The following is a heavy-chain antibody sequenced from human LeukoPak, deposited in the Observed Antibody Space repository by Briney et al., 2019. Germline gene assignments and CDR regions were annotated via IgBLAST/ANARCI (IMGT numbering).Heavy chain of an antibody. Sequence: GGSLRLSCAASGFTFSTYALSWVRQAPGKGLEWISTISSSGRSTYYADSVKGRFTISRDNSKNTLHLQMNSLRAEDTAVYYCAKDARMVRGVPLYSFDYWGQGTLVTVSS. D-gene: IGHD3-10*01. CDR1: GFTFSTYA. V-gene: IGHV3-23*01. CDR3: AKDARMVRGVPLYSFDY. CDR2: ISSSGRST. J-gene: IGHJ4*02.